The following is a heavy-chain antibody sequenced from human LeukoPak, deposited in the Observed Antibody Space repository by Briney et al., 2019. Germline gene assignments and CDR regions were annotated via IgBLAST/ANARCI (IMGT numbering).Heavy chain of an antibody. CDR2: IKQDGSEK. CDR3: ARGGILLWFGELLGTPNWFDP. V-gene: IGHV3-7*01. Sequence: GGSLRLSCAASGFTFSSYWMSWVRQAPGKGLEWVANIKQDGSEKYYVDSVKGRFTISRDNAKNSLYLQMNSLRAEDTAVYYCARGGILLWFGELLGTPNWFDPWGQGTLVTVSS. CDR1: GFTFSSYW. D-gene: IGHD3-10*01. J-gene: IGHJ5*02.